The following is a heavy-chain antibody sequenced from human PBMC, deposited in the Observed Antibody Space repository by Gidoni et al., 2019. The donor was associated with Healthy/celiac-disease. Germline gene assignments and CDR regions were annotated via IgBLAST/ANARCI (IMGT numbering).Heavy chain of an antibody. J-gene: IGHJ6*02. CDR3: AKLGASSIAARRRDYYYGMDV. V-gene: IGHV3-23*01. Sequence: EVQLLESGGGLVQPGGSLRLSCAASGFTFSSYSMICVRQAPGKGLERVSAISGSGGSTYYADSVKGRFTISRDNSKNTLYLQMNRLRAEDTAVYYCAKLGASSIAARRRDYYYGMDVWGQGTTVTVSS. CDR1: GFTFSSYS. CDR2: ISGSGGST. D-gene: IGHD6-6*01.